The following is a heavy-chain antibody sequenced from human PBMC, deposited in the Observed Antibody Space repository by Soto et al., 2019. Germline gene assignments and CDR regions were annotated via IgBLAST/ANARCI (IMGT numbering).Heavy chain of an antibody. D-gene: IGHD4-4*01. CDR2: ISYDGGNQ. J-gene: IGHJ4*02. CDR3: ARGPVTQTSFIDH. V-gene: IGHV3-30-3*01. Sequence: GGSLRLSCEASGFTFTSYPMHWVRQAPGKGLEWVTVISYDGGNQYYADSVKGRFTISRDNSKDTLYLQMHSLRSDDTAVYFCARGPVTQTSFIDHWGQGTLVTVSS. CDR1: GFTFTSYP.